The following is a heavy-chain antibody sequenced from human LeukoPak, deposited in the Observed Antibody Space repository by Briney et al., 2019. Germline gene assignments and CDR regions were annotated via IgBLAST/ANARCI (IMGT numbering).Heavy chain of an antibody. D-gene: IGHD3-3*01. Sequence: SETLSLTCAVSGYSISSGYYWGWIRQPPGKGLEWIGSIYHSGSTYYNPSLNSRVTISVDTSKNQFSLKLSSVTAADTAVYYCASVEYYDFWSGYPTYYFDYWGQGTLVTVSS. J-gene: IGHJ4*02. CDR3: ASVEYYDFWSGYPTYYFDY. CDR1: GYSISSGYY. V-gene: IGHV4-38-2*01. CDR2: IYHSGST.